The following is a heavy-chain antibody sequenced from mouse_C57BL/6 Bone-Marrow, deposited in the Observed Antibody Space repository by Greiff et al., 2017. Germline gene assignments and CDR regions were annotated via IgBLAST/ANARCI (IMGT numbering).Heavy chain of an antibody. J-gene: IGHJ2*01. CDR1: GYTFTDYN. Sequence: EVMLVESGPELVKPGASVKMSCKASGYTFTDYNMHWVKQSHGKSLEWIGYINPNNGGTSYNQKFKGKATLTVNKSSSTAYMELRSLTSEDSAVYYCARRGYDYDGAFDYWGRGTTLTVSS. D-gene: IGHD2-4*01. CDR3: ARRGYDYDGAFDY. V-gene: IGHV1-22*01. CDR2: INPNNGGT.